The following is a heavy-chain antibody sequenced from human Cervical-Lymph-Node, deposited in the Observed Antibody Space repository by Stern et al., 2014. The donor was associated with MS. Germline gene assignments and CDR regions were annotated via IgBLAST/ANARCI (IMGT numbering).Heavy chain of an antibody. D-gene: IGHD5-18*01. CDR2: ISGYKGNT. Sequence: VQLVESRTEVKEPGASVKVSCKASGDTFGTYGVNWVRQAPGQRLEWLGWISGYKGNTNYAQRLQGRVTLTTDTSTTTAYMELRSLRSDDTAVYYCAIMGTNGIDVWGQGTTVTVSS. J-gene: IGHJ6*02. CDR3: AIMGTNGIDV. V-gene: IGHV1-18*01. CDR1: GDTFGTYG.